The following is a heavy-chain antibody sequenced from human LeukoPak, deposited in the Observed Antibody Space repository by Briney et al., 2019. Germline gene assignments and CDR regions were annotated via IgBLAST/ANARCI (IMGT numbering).Heavy chain of an antibody. CDR3: ARWGIVGHDAFDL. J-gene: IGHJ3*01. CDR2: IRYDGNDH. D-gene: IGHD1-26*01. CDR1: GFTFSSYG. V-gene: IGHV3-33*08. Sequence: GGSLRLSCAAPGFTFSSYGMNWVRQAPGKGLEWVALIRYDGNDHWYGDSAKGRFTISRDNSKDTVYLQMDSLRDEDTAVYYCARWGIVGHDAFDLWGQGTMVTVSS.